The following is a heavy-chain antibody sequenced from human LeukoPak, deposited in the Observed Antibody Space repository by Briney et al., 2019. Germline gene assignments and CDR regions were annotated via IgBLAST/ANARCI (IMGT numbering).Heavy chain of an antibody. D-gene: IGHD3-3*01. CDR3: ARTSGYRDAFDI. CDR2: INPNSGGT. CDR1: GYTFTCYY. Sequence: ASVKVSCKASGYTFTCYYMHWVRQAPGQGLEWMGWINPNSGGTNYAQKFQGRVTMTRDTSISTAYMELSRLRSDDTAVYYCARTSGYRDAFDIWGQGTMVTVSS. V-gene: IGHV1-2*02. J-gene: IGHJ3*02.